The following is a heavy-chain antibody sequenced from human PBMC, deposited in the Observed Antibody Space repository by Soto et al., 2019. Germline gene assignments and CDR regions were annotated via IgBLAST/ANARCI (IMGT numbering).Heavy chain of an antibody. Sequence: QVQLQQWGAGLLKPSETLSLTCVVYGGSFSGYFWSWIRQPPGKGLEWIGEIIHSGSTNYNPSLISRVALSVDTSKNLFPLKLRSVTAADTAVYYCARGCYGGISGLGQLDYWGQGTLVTVSS. J-gene: IGHJ4*02. D-gene: IGHD4-17*01. CDR2: IIHSGST. V-gene: IGHV4-34*02. CDR3: ARGCYGGISGLGQLDY. CDR1: GGSFSGYF.